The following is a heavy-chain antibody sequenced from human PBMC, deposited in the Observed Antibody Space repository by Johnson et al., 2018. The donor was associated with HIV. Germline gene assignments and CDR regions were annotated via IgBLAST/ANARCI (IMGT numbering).Heavy chain of an antibody. CDR3: AKVLPFEQLVPQGAFDI. Sequence: QVQLVESGGGVVQPGRSLRLSCVASGYSFRNSAMHWVRQAPGKGLEWVATIWSDGTNKYYGDYVKGRFTVSRDTSKNTLYLQMHSLRAEDTAVYYCAKVLPFEQLVPQGAFDIWGQGTMVTVSS. V-gene: IGHV3-33*06. D-gene: IGHD6-6*01. CDR1: GYSFRNSA. CDR2: IWSDGTNK. J-gene: IGHJ3*02.